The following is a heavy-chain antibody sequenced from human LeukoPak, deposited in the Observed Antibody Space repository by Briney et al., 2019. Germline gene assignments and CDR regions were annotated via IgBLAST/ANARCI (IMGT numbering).Heavy chain of an antibody. CDR3: VKSFLEWLSSNFDY. V-gene: IGHV3-23*01. CDR1: GFTFSSYA. D-gene: IGHD3-3*01. CDR2: ISGSGGST. Sequence: PGGSLRLSCAASGFTFSSYAMSWVRQAPGKGLEWVSAISGSGGSTYYADSVKGRFTISRDNSKNTLYLQMNSLRAEDTAVYYCVKSFLEWLSSNFDYWGQGTLVTVSS. J-gene: IGHJ4*02.